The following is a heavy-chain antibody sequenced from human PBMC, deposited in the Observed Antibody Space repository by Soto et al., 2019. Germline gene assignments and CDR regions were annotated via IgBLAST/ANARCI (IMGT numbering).Heavy chain of an antibody. J-gene: IGHJ6*02. CDR1: GYTFTSYY. D-gene: IGHD3-16*02. CDR2: INPSGGST. Sequence: ASVKVSCKASGYTFTSYYMHWVRQAPGQGLEWMGIINPSGGSTSYAQKFQGRVTMTKNTLYLQMNSLRAEDTAVYYCAKDYDYVWGSYRYYYYYGMDVWGQWTTVTVSS. CDR3: AKDYDYVWGSYRYYYYYGMDV. V-gene: IGHV1-46*01.